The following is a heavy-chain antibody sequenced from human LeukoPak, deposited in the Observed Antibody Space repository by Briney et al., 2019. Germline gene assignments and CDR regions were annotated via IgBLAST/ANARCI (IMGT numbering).Heavy chain of an antibody. Sequence: PGGSLRLSCAASGFTFSSYEMNWVRQAPGKGLEWVSYISSSGSTIYYVDSVKGRFTISRDNAKNSLYLQMNSLRAEDTAVYYCARPYYYDSSGSPMRYWGQGTLVTVSS. CDR1: GFTFSSYE. J-gene: IGHJ4*02. CDR3: ARPYYYDSSGSPMRY. CDR2: ISSSGSTI. V-gene: IGHV3-48*03. D-gene: IGHD3-22*01.